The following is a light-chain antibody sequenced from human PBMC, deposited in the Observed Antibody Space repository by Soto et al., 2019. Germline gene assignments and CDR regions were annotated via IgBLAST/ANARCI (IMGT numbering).Light chain of an antibody. V-gene: IGLV2-14*01. Sequence: QSALTQPASVSGSPGQSITISCTGTSSDIGGYNYVSWYQQHPGEAPKLVIYEVSNRPSGVSNRFSGSKSGTSASLAISGLRTEDEADYYCAAWDDSLSGVVFGGGTKLTVL. CDR2: EVS. CDR3: AAWDDSLSGVV. CDR1: SSDIGGYNY. J-gene: IGLJ2*01.